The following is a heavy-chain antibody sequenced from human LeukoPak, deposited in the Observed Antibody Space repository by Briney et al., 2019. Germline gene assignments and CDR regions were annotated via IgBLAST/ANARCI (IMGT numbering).Heavy chain of an antibody. Sequence: ASVKVSCKASGYTFTGYYMHWVRQAPGQGLEWMGWISAYNGNANYAQKLQGRVTMTTDTSTSTAYMELRSLRSDDTAVYYCARDHPTFSDRRRPTDDAFDIWGQGTMVTVSS. V-gene: IGHV1-18*04. CDR2: ISAYNGNA. CDR1: GYTFTGYY. J-gene: IGHJ3*02. CDR3: ARDHPTFSDRRRPTDDAFDI. D-gene: IGHD2/OR15-2a*01.